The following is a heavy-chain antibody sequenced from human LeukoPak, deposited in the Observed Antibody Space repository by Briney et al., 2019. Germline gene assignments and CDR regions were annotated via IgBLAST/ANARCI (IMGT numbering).Heavy chain of an antibody. CDR1: GVSFSGYY. CDR3: ARARKYCSSTSCPFDP. V-gene: IGHV4-34*01. D-gene: IGHD2-2*01. Sequence: SETLSLTCAVYGVSFSGYYWSWIRQPPGKGLEWIGEINHSGSTNYNPSLKSRVTISVDTSKNQFSLKLSSVTAADTAVYYCARARKYCSSTSCPFDPWGQGTLVTVSS. CDR2: INHSGST. J-gene: IGHJ5*02.